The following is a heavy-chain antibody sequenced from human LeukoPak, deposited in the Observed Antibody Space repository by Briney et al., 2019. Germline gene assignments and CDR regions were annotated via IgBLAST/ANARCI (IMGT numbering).Heavy chain of an antibody. D-gene: IGHD2-15*01. Sequence: GGSLRLSCAASGFTFSSYYMTWVPQAPGRGLEWVSTSTGGTTYYADSVRGRFTISRDNSKNTLYLQMNSLRAEDTAVYYCARYCTGSCYSGVDHWGQGTLVTVSS. J-gene: IGHJ4*02. CDR2: STGGTT. CDR1: GFTFSSYY. V-gene: IGHV3-23*01. CDR3: ARYCTGSCYSGVDH.